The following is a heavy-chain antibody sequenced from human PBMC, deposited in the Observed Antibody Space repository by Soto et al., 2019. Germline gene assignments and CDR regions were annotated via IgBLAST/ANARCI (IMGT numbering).Heavy chain of an antibody. J-gene: IGHJ4*02. CDR3: ARDPLTGTTLDFDY. V-gene: IGHV3-7*03. CDR2: IKQDGSEK. D-gene: IGHD1-7*01. Sequence: PGGSLRLSCAASGFTFSSYWMSWVRQAPGKGLEWVANIKQDGSEKYYVDSVKGRFTISRDNAKNSLYLQMNSLRAEDTAVYYCARDPLTGTTLDFDYWGQGTLVTVSS. CDR1: GFTFSSYW.